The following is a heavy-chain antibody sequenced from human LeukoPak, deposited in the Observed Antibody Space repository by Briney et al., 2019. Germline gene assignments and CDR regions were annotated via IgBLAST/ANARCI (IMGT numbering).Heavy chain of an antibody. D-gene: IGHD6-13*01. V-gene: IGHV3-48*01. CDR3: AKDNGYSSSWYLSHFDF. Sequence: GGSLRLSCAASGFTFSSYSMNWVRQAPGKGLEWVSYISSSSSSRYYAESVKGRFTISRDNSKNTLYLQMNSLRAEDTAVYYCAKDNGYSSSWYLSHFDFWGQGTLVTVSS. CDR1: GFTFSSYS. CDR2: ISSSSSSR. J-gene: IGHJ4*02.